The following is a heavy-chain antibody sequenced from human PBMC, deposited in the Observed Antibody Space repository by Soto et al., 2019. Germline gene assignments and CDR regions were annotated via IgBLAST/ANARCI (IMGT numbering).Heavy chain of an antibody. Sequence: PSETLSLTCTVSGGSISSGDYYWSWIRQVPGKGLEWIGYIYYSGSTYYNPSLKSRVAMSVNTSKNQFSLKLSSVTAADTAIYYCAREGRIAPAGMFDYWGQGTPVIVSA. CDR1: GGSISSGDYY. D-gene: IGHD6-13*01. CDR3: AREGRIAPAGMFDY. J-gene: IGHJ4*02. CDR2: IYYSGST. V-gene: IGHV4-31*03.